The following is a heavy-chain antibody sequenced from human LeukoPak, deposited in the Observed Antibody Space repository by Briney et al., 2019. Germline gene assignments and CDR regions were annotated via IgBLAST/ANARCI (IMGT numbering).Heavy chain of an antibody. CDR3: ARVGSSGSFYCMDV. CDR1: GFTFSDCY. J-gene: IGHJ6*03. D-gene: IGHD6-19*01. V-gene: IGHV3-11*01. CDR2: ISSGGSTI. Sequence: GGSLRLSCAASGFTFSDCYMSWIRQAPGKGRDWVSSISSGGSTIYYEESVKRRFTISRDNAKNSLYLQMNSLRTEDTAVYYCARVGSSGSFYCMDVWGKGTTVTVSS.